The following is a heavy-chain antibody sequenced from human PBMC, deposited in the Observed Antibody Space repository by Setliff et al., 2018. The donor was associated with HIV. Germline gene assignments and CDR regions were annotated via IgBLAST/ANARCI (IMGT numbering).Heavy chain of an antibody. CDR2: IRTKAHGGTT. V-gene: IGHV3-49*04. CDR3: TRDSGTESGSPWWYFAL. J-gene: IGHJ5*02. Sequence: GESLKISCTASGFSFGDFALNWVRQAPGKGLEWIGFIRTKAHGGTTEYAASVGGRFTISRDDSESIAYLQMNSLNTEDTAMYYCTRDSGTESGSPWWYFALWGQGTLVTVSS. D-gene: IGHD1-26*01. CDR1: GFSFGDFA.